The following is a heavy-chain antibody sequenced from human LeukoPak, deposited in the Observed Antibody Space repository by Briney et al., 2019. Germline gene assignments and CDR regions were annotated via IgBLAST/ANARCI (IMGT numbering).Heavy chain of an antibody. CDR3: ARAELWFGELGGYYYYGMDV. J-gene: IGHJ6*04. Sequence: GMSLRLSCAASVFTYSSYSMHGVRQAPGKGLVGVAVISYDGSNKYYADSVRGRFTISRDNSKNTLYLQMNSLRAEDTAVYYCARAELWFGELGGYYYYGMDVWGKGATVTVSS. D-gene: IGHD3-10*01. CDR2: ISYDGSNK. CDR1: VFTYSSYS. V-gene: IGHV3-30*04.